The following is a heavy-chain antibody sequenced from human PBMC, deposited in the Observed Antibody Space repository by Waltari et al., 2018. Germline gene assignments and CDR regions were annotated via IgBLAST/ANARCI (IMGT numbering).Heavy chain of an antibody. CDR2: INPNRGGT. D-gene: IGHD5-18*01. CDR3: ATGYSYGWGYFDY. CDR1: GYTFTGYY. Sequence: QVQLVQSGAEVTNPGASVKVSCKASGYTFTGYYMHWVRQAPGQGLEWMGRINPNRGGTNYAKKFQGRVTMTRDTSISTAYMELSRLRSDDTAVYYGATGYSYGWGYFDYWGQGTLVTVSS. J-gene: IGHJ4*02. V-gene: IGHV1-2*06.